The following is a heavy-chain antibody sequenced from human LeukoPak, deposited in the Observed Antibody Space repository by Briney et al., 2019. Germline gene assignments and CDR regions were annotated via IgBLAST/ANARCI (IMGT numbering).Heavy chain of an antibody. V-gene: IGHV1-69*06. CDR2: IIPIFGTA. D-gene: IGHD2-15*01. CDR3: ARGPPIVVVVAATQVLDY. J-gene: IGHJ4*02. Sequence: SVKVSCKASGGTFSSYAISWVRQAPGQGLEWMGGIIPIFGTANYAQKFQGRVTITADKSTSTAYMELSSLRSEDTAVYYCARGPPIVVVVAATQVLDYWGQGTLVTVSS. CDR1: GGTFSSYA.